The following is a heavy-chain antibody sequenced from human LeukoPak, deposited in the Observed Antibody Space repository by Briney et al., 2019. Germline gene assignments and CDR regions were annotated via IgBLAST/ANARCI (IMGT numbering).Heavy chain of an antibody. D-gene: IGHD1-26*01. CDR2: ISYTGST. J-gene: IGHJ4*02. CDR3: ARHVAQYSGSYSSLDY. CDR1: SGSISSSIYH. V-gene: IGHV4-39*01. Sequence: PSETLSLTCTVSSGSISSSIYHWGWIRQPPGKGLEWIATISYTGSTYYNPSLKSRVTISVDTSKNQFSLRLSSVTAADTAAYYCARHVAQYSGSYSSLDYWGQGTLVTVSS.